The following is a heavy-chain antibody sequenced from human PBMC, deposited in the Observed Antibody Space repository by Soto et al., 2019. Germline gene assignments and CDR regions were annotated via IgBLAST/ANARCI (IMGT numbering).Heavy chain of an antibody. J-gene: IGHJ4*02. V-gene: IGHV3-23*01. CDR1: GFTFSSYA. Sequence: GGSLRLSCAASGFTFSSYAMSWVRQAPGKWLEWVSAISGRGGSTAYSGYVKGRFTISRDNSKITLYLQMNSLRAEDTAVYDCAKDHGMSYSYDSSGYSLFDYWGQGTLVTVSS. CDR3: AKDHGMSYSYDSSGYSLFDY. D-gene: IGHD3-22*01. CDR2: ISGRGGST.